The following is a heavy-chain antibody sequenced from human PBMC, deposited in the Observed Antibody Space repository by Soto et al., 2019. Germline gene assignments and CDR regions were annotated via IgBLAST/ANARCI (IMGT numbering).Heavy chain of an antibody. V-gene: IGHV1-18*01. CDR1: GYTFTSYG. CDR3: AREGPYDSNSTNGGQNYYYYGMDV. CDR2: ISGYNGNT. D-gene: IGHD4-4*01. Sequence: GASVKVSCKASGYTFTSYGVSWVRQAPGQGLEWMGWISGYNGNTNYAQKFQDRVAMTTDTSTNTAYMELRSLRSEDTAVYYCAREGPYDSNSTNGGQNYYYYGMDVWGQGTTVTVSS. J-gene: IGHJ6*02.